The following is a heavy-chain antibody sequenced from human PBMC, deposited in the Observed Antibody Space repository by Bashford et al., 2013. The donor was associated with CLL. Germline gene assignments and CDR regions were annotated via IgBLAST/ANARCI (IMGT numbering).Heavy chain of an antibody. CDR1: GYTFTDFY. J-gene: IGHJ4*02. CDR3: TRDYGDY. Sequence: ASVKVSCKASGYTFTDFYVHWVRQAPGQGLKWVGWINSESGATSYAQTFQGRVTMTRDTSTTTVYMDLRSLRVDDTAVYYCTRDYGDYWGQGTLVTVSS. V-gene: IGHV1-2*02. CDR2: INSESGAT. D-gene: IGHD4-17*01.